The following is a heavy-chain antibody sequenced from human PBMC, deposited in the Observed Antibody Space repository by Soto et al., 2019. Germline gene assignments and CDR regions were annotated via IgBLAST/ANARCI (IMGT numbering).Heavy chain of an antibody. J-gene: IGHJ6*02. CDR1: GGTFSSYA. CDR3: AREDNGSGNFYYYYGMDV. Sequence: ASVKVSCKASGGTFSSYAISWVRQAPGQGLEWMGGIIPIFGTANHAQKFQGRVTITADESTSTAYMELSSLRSEDTAVYYCAREDNGSGNFYYYYGMDVWGQGTTVTVSS. D-gene: IGHD3-10*01. CDR2: IIPIFGTA. V-gene: IGHV1-69*13.